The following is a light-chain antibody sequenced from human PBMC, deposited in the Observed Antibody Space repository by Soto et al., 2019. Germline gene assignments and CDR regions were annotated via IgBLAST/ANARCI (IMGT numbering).Light chain of an antibody. J-gene: IGKJ4*01. Sequence: DIQLTQSPSFLSASVGDRVTITCRASQGMKSHLAWYQQKPGKAPKLLIYAASTLQSGVPSRFSGGGSGTEFTLTISSLQPEDFANYYCQRHDNYPLSFGGGTKVEIK. V-gene: IGKV1-9*01. CDR1: QGMKSH. CDR3: QRHDNYPLS. CDR2: AAS.